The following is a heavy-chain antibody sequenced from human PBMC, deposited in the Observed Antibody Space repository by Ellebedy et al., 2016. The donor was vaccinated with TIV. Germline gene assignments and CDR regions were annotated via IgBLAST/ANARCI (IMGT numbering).Heavy chain of an antibody. CDR3: ARGDGWWFDP. J-gene: IGHJ5*02. CDR2: ISSSSSYI. CDR1: GFTFSSYS. Sequence: GESLKISXAASGFTFSSYSMNWVRQAPGKGLEWVSSISSSSSYIYYADSVKGRFTISRDNAKNSLYLQMNSLRDEDTAVYYSARGDGWWFDPWGQGTLVTVSS. D-gene: IGHD3-10*01. V-gene: IGHV3-21*01.